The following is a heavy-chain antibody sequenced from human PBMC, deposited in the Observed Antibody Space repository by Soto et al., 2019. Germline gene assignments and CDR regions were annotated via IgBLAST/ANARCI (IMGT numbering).Heavy chain of an antibody. CDR2: ISAYNGNT. Sequence: QVQLVQSGAEVKKPGASVKVSCKASGYTFASYAISWMRQAPGQGLEWMGWISAYNGNTNYAQQLQGRVTTTTDTSTSTAYMELRSLSSDDTAVYYCARDPPPPDYWGPGTLVTVSS. CDR1: GYTFASYA. V-gene: IGHV1-18*01. J-gene: IGHJ4*02. CDR3: ARDPPPPDY.